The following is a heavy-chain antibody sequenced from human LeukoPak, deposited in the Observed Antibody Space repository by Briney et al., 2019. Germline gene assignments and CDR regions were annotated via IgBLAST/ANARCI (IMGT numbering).Heavy chain of an antibody. V-gene: IGHV3-23*01. CDR2: ISGSGGSS. D-gene: IGHD3-22*01. Sequence: GGSLRLSCAASGFTFSSYAMSWVRQAPGKGLEWVSAISGSGGSSYYADSVKGRFTISRDNSKNTLYLQMNSLRAEDTAVYYCAKDHAYYDSSGYYQDFDYWGQGTLVTVSS. CDR3: AKDHAYYDSSGYYQDFDY. J-gene: IGHJ4*02. CDR1: GFTFSSYA.